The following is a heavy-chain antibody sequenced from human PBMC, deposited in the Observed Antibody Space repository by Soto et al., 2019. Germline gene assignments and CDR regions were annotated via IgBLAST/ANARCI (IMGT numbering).Heavy chain of an antibody. CDR1: GGTFSSYA. V-gene: IGHV1-69*13. CDR2: IIPIFGTA. Sequence: SVKVSCKASGGTFSSYAISWVRQAPGQGLEWMGGIIPIFGTANYAQKFQGRVTITADESTSTAYMELSSLRSEDTAVYYCARDRGYYDSSGYDAFDIWGQGTMVTVSS. J-gene: IGHJ3*02. D-gene: IGHD3-22*01. CDR3: ARDRGYYDSSGYDAFDI.